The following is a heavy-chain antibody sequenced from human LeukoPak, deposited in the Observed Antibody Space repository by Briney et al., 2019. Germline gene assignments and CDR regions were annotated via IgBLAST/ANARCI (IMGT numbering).Heavy chain of an antibody. D-gene: IGHD3-10*01. CDR1: GSFISSGYY. CDR3: ARDFSYHVSGSYSHFDY. J-gene: IGHJ4*02. CDR2: LFHSGNT. V-gene: IGHV4-38-2*02. Sequence: SETLSLTCTVSGSFISSGYYWGWIRQPPGKGLEWIASLFHSGNTYYNPSLKSRVTISVDTSKNQFSLKLSSLTVADTAVYYCARDFSYHVSGSYSHFDYWGQGILVTVSS.